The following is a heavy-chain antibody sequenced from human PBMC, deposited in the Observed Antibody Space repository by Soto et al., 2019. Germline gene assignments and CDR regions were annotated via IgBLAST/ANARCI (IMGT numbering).Heavy chain of an antibody. CDR2: INPNSGGT. D-gene: IGHD6-19*01. J-gene: IGHJ6*02. CDR3: ARVTIAVAGTKSYYYYGMDV. CDR1: GYTFTGYY. V-gene: IGHV1-2*02. Sequence: ASVKVSCKASGYTFTGYYMHWVRQAPGQGLEWMGWINPNSGGTNYAQKFQGRVTMTRDTSISTAYMELSRLRSDDTAVYYCARVTIAVAGTKSYYYYGMDVSGQGTTVTVSS.